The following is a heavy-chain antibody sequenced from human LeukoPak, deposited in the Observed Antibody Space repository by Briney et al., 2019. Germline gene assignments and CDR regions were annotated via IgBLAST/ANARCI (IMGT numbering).Heavy chain of an antibody. V-gene: IGHV3-23*01. J-gene: IGHJ4*02. CDR2: ISGSGGST. D-gene: IGHD1-20*01. CDR1: GFTFRDSA. CDR3: AKPKDNSLYCFDY. Sequence: GGSLRLSCAASGFTFRDSAMSWVRQAPGKGLEWVSAISGSGGSTYYADSVKGRFTISRDNSKNTLYLQMSSLRAEDTAVYYCAKPKDNSLYCFDYWGQGTLVTVSS.